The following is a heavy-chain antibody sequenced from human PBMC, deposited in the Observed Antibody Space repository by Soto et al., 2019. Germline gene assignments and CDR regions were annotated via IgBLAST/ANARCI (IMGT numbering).Heavy chain of an antibody. J-gene: IGHJ5*02. V-gene: IGHV1-2*02. CDR1: GYTFTGYY. CDR2: IKSFNGDT. Sequence: WASVKVSCKASGYTFTGYYMHWARQAPGQGLEWMGWIKSFNGDTNYAQKFQGRVTLTRDTSISTAYMELSRLKSDDTAVYYCARVLYTYHAVLTGNWLDTWGQGTLATVSS. D-gene: IGHD3-9*01. CDR3: ARVLYTYHAVLTGNWLDT.